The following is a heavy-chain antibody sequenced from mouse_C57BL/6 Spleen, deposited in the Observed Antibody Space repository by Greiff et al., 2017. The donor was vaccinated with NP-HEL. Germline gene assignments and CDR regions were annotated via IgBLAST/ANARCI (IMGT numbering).Heavy chain of an antibody. CDR2: IWTGGGT. CDR1: GFTLTSYA. D-gene: IGHD2-13*01. CDR3: ARDYGDLAY. Sequence: VKLQESGPGLVAPSQSLSITCTASGFTLTSYAISWVRQPPGKGLEWLGVIWTGGGTNYNSALKSRLSISKDNSKSQVFLKMNSLQTDDTARYYCARDYGDLAYWGQGTLVTVSA. J-gene: IGHJ3*01. V-gene: IGHV2-9-1*01.